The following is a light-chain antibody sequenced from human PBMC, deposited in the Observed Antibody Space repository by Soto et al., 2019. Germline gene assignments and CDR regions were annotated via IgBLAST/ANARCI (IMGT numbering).Light chain of an antibody. CDR1: QNILYSPNNKNY. CDR2: WAA. J-gene: IGKJ2*01. V-gene: IGKV4-1*01. Sequence: DIVMTQSPDSLAVSLGERATINCKSSQNILYSPNNKNYLAWYQQKPGQPPKLLTYWAATRQSGVPDRFSGSGSETDFTLTISSVQSEDVAVYYCLQYYNSYTFGQGTKLEI. CDR3: LQYYNSYT.